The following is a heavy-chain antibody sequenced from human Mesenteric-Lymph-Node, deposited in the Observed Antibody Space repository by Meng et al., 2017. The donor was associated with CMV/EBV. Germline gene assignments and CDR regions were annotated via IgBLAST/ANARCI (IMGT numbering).Heavy chain of an antibody. J-gene: IGHJ1*01. D-gene: IGHD1-1*01. CDR3: ARGAGWYRPEYFQH. CDR2: IYYSGST. V-gene: IGHV4-59*01. CDR1: GGSISSYY. Sequence: GSLRLSCTVSGGSISSYYWSWIRQPPGKGLEWIGYIYYSGSTNYNPSLKSRVTISVDTSKNQFSLKLSSVTAADTAVYYCARGAGWYRPEYFQHWGQGTLVTVSS.